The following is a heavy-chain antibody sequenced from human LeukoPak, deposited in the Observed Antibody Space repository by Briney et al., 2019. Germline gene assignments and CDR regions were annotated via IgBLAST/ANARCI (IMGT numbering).Heavy chain of an antibody. CDR1: GFTFSSYA. Sequence: GGSLRLSCAASGFTFSSYAMHWVRQAPGEGLEWVALISYDGSNKYYADSVKGRFTISRDNSKNTLYLQMNSLRAEDTAVFYCARAGSTSAWYYFEYWGQGTLVTVSS. CDR3: ARAGSTSAWYYFEY. V-gene: IGHV3-30-3*01. CDR2: ISYDGSNK. J-gene: IGHJ4*02. D-gene: IGHD6-13*01.